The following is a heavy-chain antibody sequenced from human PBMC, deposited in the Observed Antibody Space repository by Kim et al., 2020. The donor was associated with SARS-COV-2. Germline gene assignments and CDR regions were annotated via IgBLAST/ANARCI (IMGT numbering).Heavy chain of an antibody. V-gene: IGHV1-3*01. CDR1: GYTFSSYA. J-gene: IGHJ6*02. D-gene: IGHD3-10*01. CDR3: ARDPGSGIRLYGMDV. Sequence: ASVKVSCKASGYTFSSYALHWVRQAPGQRLEWMGWINAGNGNTKYLQKFQGRVTITRDTSASTAYMELSSLRSEDTAVYYCARDPGSGIRLYGMDVWGQG. CDR2: INAGNGNT.